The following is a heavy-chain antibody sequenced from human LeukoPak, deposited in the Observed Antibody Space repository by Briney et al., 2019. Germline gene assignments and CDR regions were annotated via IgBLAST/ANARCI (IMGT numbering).Heavy chain of an antibody. V-gene: IGHV3-48*02. CDR1: GFTFSSYT. D-gene: IGHD3-10*01. J-gene: IGHJ4*02. Sequence: GGSLRLSCAASGFTFSSYTMNWVRQAPGKGLEWISYISTSSSTIYYADSVKGRFTISRDNAKDLLYLHMNRLRDEDTAVYCCATDRWFGFCCWGKGTLVSVAS. CDR2: ISTSSSTI. CDR3: ATDRWFGFCC.